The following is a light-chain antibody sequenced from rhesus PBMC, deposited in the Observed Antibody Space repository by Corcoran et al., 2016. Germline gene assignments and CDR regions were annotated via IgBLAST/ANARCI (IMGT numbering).Light chain of an antibody. J-gene: IGKJ2*01. CDR1: QNIYSN. V-gene: IGKV1S12*01. CDR3: QHYYDNPYS. Sequence: DIQMTQSPSALSASVGDRVTISCRASQNIYSNLAWYQQKPGKAPKLLIYAASSLQTGMTSRFSGSGSGTDFTHTISSLQPEDSAAYYCQHYYDNPYSFGQGTKVEIK. CDR2: AAS.